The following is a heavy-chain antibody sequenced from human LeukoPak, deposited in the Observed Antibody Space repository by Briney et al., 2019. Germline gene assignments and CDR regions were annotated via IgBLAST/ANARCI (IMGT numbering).Heavy chain of an antibody. V-gene: IGHV3-43*02. CDR3: AKARWEPNFDY. Sequence: GESLKFSCAASGFTFDDYAMHWVRQGPGKSLEWVSLINENGDIAYYGDSVRGRFAVSRDNAKNSLYLQMNSLTTEDTALYYCAKARWEPNFDYWGQGTLVTVSS. J-gene: IGHJ4*02. D-gene: IGHD1-26*01. CDR2: INENGDIA. CDR1: GFTFDDYA.